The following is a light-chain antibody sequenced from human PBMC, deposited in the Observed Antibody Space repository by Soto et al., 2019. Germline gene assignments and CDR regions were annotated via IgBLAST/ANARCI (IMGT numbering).Light chain of an antibody. CDR3: NSHTISNTRV. Sequence: QSALTQPASLSGSPGQSITISCTGTSSDIGAYDYVSWFQQHPGKAPKLMISEVNNRPSGVSNRFSGSKSGYTASLTISGLLAEDEADYYCNSHTISNTRVFGTGTKVTVL. CDR1: SSDIGAYDY. V-gene: IGLV2-14*01. CDR2: EVN. J-gene: IGLJ1*01.